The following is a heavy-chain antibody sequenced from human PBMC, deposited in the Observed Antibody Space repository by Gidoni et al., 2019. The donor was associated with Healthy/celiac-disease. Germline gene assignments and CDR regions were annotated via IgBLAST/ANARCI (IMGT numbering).Heavy chain of an antibody. CDR2: IYSGGST. D-gene: IGHD1-26*01. Sequence: EVQLVETGGGLIQPGGSLILSCAASGFTVSSNYMSWVSQAPGKGLEWVSVIYSGGSTYYADSVKGRFTISRDNSKNTLYLQMNSLRAEDTAVYYCARDRGGSYIFDYWGQGTLVTVSS. CDR1: GFTVSSNY. V-gene: IGHV3-53*02. J-gene: IGHJ4*02. CDR3: ARDRGGSYIFDY.